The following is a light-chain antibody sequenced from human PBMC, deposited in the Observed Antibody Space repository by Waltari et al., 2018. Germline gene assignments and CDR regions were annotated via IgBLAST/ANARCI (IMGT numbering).Light chain of an antibody. CDR1: QAISTY. V-gene: IGKV1-39*01. CDR2: SSS. CDR3: QQSYSAPLA. J-gene: IGKJ4*01. Sequence: DTLMTQSPSSLSASVGDRVTITCRASQAISTYVNWYQQTPGMAPKPLIFSSSTLHRGVSSRFSGSGSGTEFTLTISNLQPDDFATYYCQQSYSAPLAFGGGTKLDI.